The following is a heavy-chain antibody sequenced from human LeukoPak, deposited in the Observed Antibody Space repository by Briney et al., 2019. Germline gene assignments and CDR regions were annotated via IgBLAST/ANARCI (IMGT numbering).Heavy chain of an antibody. D-gene: IGHD1-7*01. CDR3: AREVTGTTDY. J-gene: IGHJ4*02. V-gene: IGHV3-21*04. CDR1: GFTFSSYS. Sequence: GGSLRLSCAASGFTFSSYSMNWVRQAPGKVLEWVSSISSSSSYIYYADSVKGRFTISRDNAKNSLYLQMNSLRSEDTAVYYCAREVTGTTDYWGQGTLVTVSS. CDR2: ISSSSSYI.